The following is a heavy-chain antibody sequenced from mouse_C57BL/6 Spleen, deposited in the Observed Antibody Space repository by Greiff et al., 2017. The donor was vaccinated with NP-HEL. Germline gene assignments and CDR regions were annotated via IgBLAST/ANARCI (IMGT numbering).Heavy chain of an antibody. Sequence: EVKLMESGGGLVKPGGFLKLFCAASGLTFSDYGMHWVRQAPEKGLEWVAYISSGSSTIYYADTVKGRFTLSRDNAKNTLFLQMTSLTSEDTAVYYCARESPRQLGLRYAMDYWGQGTSVTVSS. V-gene: IGHV5-17*01. CDR3: ARESPRQLGLRYAMDY. D-gene: IGHD3-2*01. CDR2: ISSGSSTI. J-gene: IGHJ4*01. CDR1: GLTFSDYG.